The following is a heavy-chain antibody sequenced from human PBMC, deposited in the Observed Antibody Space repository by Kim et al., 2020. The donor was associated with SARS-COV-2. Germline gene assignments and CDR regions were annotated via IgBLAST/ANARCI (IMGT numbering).Heavy chain of an antibody. CDR3: ARAVYSSRWEHYYYYGMDV. V-gene: IGHV3-21*01. CDR1: GFTFSSYS. Sequence: GGSLRLSCAASGFTFSSYSMNWIRQAPGKGLEWVSSISSSSSYIYYAASVKGRFTISRDNAKNSLFLQMNSMRAEETAVYYCARAVYSSRWEHYYYYGMDVWGQGTTGTVSS. J-gene: IGHJ6*02. D-gene: IGHD6-13*01. CDR2: ISSSSSYI.